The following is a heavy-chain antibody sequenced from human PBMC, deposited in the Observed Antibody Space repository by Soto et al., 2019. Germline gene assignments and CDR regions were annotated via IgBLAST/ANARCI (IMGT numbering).Heavy chain of an antibody. V-gene: IGHV1-69*13. CDR2: IIPIFGTA. D-gene: IGHD3-22*01. Sequence: SVKVSCKASGGTFSSYAIRWVRQAPGQGLEWMGGIIPIFGTANYAQKFQGRVTITADESTSTAYMALSSLGSEDTAVYYCATGTRNMIVVVITLDYWGQGTLVTVSS. CDR1: GGTFSSYA. J-gene: IGHJ4*02. CDR3: ATGTRNMIVVVITLDY.